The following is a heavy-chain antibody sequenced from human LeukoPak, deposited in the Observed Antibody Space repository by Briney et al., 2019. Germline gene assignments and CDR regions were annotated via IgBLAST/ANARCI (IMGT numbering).Heavy chain of an antibody. V-gene: IGHV3-21*01. CDR1: GFTFSSYS. CDR2: ISSSSSYI. J-gene: IGHJ4*02. Sequence: GGSLRLSCAASGFTFSSYSMNWVRQTPGKGLEWVSSISSSSSYIYYADSVKGRFTISRDNAKNSLYLQMNSLRAEDTAVYYCARNGGDRIDYWGQGTLVTVSS. D-gene: IGHD2-21*01. CDR3: ARNGGDRIDY.